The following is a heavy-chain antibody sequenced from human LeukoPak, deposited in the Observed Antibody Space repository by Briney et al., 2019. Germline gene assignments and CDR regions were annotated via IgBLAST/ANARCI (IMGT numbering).Heavy chain of an antibody. Sequence: GGSLRLSCAASGFTFSSYVMHWARQAPGKGLEWVAVISYDGSNKYYADSVKGRFTISRDNSKNTLYLQMNSLRAEDTAVYYCAKSPDPLITIFGVVITPFDYWGQGTLVTVSS. CDR2: ISYDGSNK. CDR1: GFTFSSYV. J-gene: IGHJ4*02. V-gene: IGHV3-30-3*02. CDR3: AKSPDPLITIFGVVITPFDY. D-gene: IGHD3-3*01.